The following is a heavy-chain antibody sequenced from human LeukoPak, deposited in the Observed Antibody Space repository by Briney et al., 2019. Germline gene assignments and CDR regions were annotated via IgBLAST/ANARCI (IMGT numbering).Heavy chain of an antibody. CDR2: IYYSGST. D-gene: IGHD5-18*01. Sequence: SETLSLTCTVSGGSISSGDYYWSWIRQPPGKGLEWIGYIYYSGSTYYNPSLKSRVTISVDTSKNQFSLKLSSVTAADTAVYYCGRVGLGYGYFDYWGQGTLVTVSS. CDR1: GGSISSGDYY. CDR3: GRVGLGYGYFDY. V-gene: IGHV4-30-4*08. J-gene: IGHJ4*02.